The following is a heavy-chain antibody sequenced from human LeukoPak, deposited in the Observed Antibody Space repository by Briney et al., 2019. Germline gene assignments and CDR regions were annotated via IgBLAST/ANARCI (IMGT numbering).Heavy chain of an antibody. CDR1: GFTLCSYA. CDR2: ISGSGGST. D-gene: IGHD6-19*01. CDR3: AKDQAVAGPGSDY. J-gene: IGHJ4*02. Sequence: AGASLRLSCAASGFTLCSYALSWVRQAPGKGLECVSAISGSGGSTYYADSVKGRFTISRDNSKNTLYPQMNSLRAEDTAVYYCAKDQAVAGPGSDYWGQGTLVTVSS. V-gene: IGHV3-23*01.